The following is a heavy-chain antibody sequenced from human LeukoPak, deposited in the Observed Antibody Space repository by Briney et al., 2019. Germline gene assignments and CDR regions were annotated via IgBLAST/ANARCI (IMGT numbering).Heavy chain of an antibody. CDR2: INAGNGNT. CDR3: ARDRKQWLDFDY. D-gene: IGHD6-19*01. V-gene: IGHV1-3*01. CDR1: VYTFTIYA. J-gene: IGHJ4*02. Sequence: ASVNVSCKASVYTFTIYAMRWVRQAPGQRLEWMGWINAGNGNTKYSQKFQGRVTITRDTSASTAYMEVSSLRSEDTAVYYCARDRKQWLDFDYWGQGTLVTVSS.